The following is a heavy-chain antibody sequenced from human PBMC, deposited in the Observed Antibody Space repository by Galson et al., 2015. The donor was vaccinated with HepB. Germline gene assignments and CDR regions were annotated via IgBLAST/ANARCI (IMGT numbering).Heavy chain of an antibody. V-gene: IGHV3-66*01. Sequence: SLRLSCAASGFTVSSNSMSWVRQAPGKGLEWVSGIYSGGGTDYADSVKGRFTISRDNAKNTLFLQMNSLRDEDTAVYYCSRGYLGSYDSSGYSNGMDVWGQGTTVTVSS. D-gene: IGHD3-22*01. CDR1: GFTVSSNS. CDR2: IYSGGGT. J-gene: IGHJ6*02. CDR3: SRGYLGSYDSSGYSNGMDV.